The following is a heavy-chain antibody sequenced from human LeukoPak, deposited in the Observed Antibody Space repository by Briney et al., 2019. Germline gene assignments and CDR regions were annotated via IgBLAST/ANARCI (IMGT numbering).Heavy chain of an antibody. CDR2: INPSGGTT. J-gene: IGHJ4*02. Sequence: ASVKVSCKASGYTFISFYMHWVRQAPGQGLEWMGVINPSGGTTAYAQQFQGRVTMTRDASTSTVYMELSSLRSEDTAVYYCARHSLIGTTPFDYWGQGTLVTVSS. CDR3: ARHSLIGTTPFDY. V-gene: IGHV1-46*01. D-gene: IGHD1-20*01. CDR1: GYTFISFY.